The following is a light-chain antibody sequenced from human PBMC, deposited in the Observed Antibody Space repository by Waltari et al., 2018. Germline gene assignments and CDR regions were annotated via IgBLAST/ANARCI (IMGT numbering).Light chain of an antibody. Sequence: QSVLTQPPAVSAAPGQRVTISCSGGSPNIGNTSVSWYRQFPGTVPKLLIYEDSERPSGIPGRFSGSKSGTSATLDITGLQAGDEADYYCGTWDSSLSGAVFGGGTHLTVL. V-gene: IGLV1-51*02. CDR1: SPNIGNTS. CDR3: GTWDSSLSGAV. CDR2: EDS. J-gene: IGLJ7*01.